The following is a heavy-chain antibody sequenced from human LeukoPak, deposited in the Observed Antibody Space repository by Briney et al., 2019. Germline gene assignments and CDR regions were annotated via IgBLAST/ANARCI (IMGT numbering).Heavy chain of an antibody. J-gene: IGHJ4*02. CDR3: ARSEMATIGFDY. D-gene: IGHD5-24*01. CDR1: GGSISSYY. CDR2: IYYSGST. V-gene: IGHV4-59*01. Sequence: SETLSLTCTVSGGSISSYYWSWIRQPPGKGLEWTGYIYYSGSTNYNPSLKSRVTISVDTSKNQFSLKLSSVTAADTAVYYCARSEMATIGFDYWGQGTLVTVSS.